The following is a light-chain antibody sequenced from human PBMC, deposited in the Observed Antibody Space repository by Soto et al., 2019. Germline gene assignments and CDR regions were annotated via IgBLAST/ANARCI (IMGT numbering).Light chain of an antibody. CDR3: QQYGSSPIT. CDR2: GAS. J-gene: IGKJ5*01. V-gene: IGKV3-20*01. CDR1: QGVSRK. Sequence: DIVMTQSPATLSVAPGERVTFSCRASQGVSRKLAWYQHKPGQAPRLLISGASTGATGIPDRFSGSGSGTDFTLTISRLEPEDFAVYYCQQYGSSPITFGQGTRLEI.